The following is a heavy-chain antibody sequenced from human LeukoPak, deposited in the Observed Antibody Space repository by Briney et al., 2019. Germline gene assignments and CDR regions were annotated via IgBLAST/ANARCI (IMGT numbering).Heavy chain of an antibody. Sequence: SETLSLTFTVYGGSISSYYWSWIRQPPGKGLEGIGYIYTSGSTNYNPSLKSRVTISVDTSKNQFSLKLSSVTAADTAVYYCARSEANYDYVWGSYRSYYFDYWGQGTLVTVSS. V-gene: IGHV4-4*09. CDR3: ARSEANYDYVWGSYRSYYFDY. D-gene: IGHD3-16*02. CDR1: GGSISSYY. J-gene: IGHJ4*02. CDR2: IYTSGST.